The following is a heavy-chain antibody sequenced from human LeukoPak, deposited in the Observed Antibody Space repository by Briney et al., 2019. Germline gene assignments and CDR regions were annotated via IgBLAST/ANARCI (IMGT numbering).Heavy chain of an antibody. Sequence: GSSVKVSCKASGGTFSSYAISWVRQAPGQGLEWMGRIIPILGIANYAQKFQGRVTITADKSTSTAYMELSSLRSEDTAVYYCARDRDYYDSSGYSIEGTTFDYWGQGTLVTVSS. J-gene: IGHJ4*02. CDR3: ARDRDYYDSSGYSIEGTTFDY. CDR1: GGTFSSYA. CDR2: IIPILGIA. D-gene: IGHD3-22*01. V-gene: IGHV1-69*04.